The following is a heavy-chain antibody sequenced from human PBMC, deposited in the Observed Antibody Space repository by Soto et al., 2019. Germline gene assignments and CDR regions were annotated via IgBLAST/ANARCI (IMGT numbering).Heavy chain of an antibody. V-gene: IGHV3-74*01. CDR3: AKDLTWNQADY. CDR1: GFIFSNYW. D-gene: IGHD1-1*01. J-gene: IGHJ4*02. CDR2: ISNDGSIT. Sequence: GSLRLSCEASGFIFSNYWMHWVRKTPGTGLVWVSRISNDGSITNYADSVKGRFIISRDNAKNTLYLQMNSLRAEDTAVYYCAKDLTWNQADYWGQGALVTVSS.